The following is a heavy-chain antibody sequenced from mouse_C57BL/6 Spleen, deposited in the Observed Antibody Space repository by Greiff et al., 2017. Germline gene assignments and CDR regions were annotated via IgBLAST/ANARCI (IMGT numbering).Heavy chain of an antibody. CDR3: ARKGWDEGDYVDC. D-gene: IGHD4-1*01. Sequence: VQLVESGPELVKPGASVKISCKASGYAFSSSWMNWVKQRPGTGLVWIGRFSPGDGDTNYNGKFKGKATLTADESSSTAYMQLSSRTSEDSAVYFCARKGWDEGDYVDCWGQGTTLAVSS. J-gene: IGHJ2*01. CDR2: FSPGDGDT. V-gene: IGHV1-82*01. CDR1: GYAFSSSW.